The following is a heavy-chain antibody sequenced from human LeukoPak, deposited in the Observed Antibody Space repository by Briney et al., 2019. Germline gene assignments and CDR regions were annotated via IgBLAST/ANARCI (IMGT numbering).Heavy chain of an antibody. CDR3: ASNSAGPNWFDP. CDR2: IYYSGST. CDR1: GGSISSSSYY. V-gene: IGHV4-39*01. D-gene: IGHD4-23*01. J-gene: IGHJ5*02. Sequence: NPSETLSLTCTVSGGSISSSSYYWGWIRQPPGKGLEWIGSIYYSGSTYYNPSLKSRVTISVDTSKNQFSLKLSSVTAADTAVYYCASNSAGPNWFDPWGQGTLVTVSS.